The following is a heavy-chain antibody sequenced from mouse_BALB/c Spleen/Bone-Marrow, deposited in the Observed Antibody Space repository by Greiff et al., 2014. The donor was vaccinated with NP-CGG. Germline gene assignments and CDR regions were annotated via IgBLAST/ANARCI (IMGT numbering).Heavy chain of an antibody. V-gene: IGHV5-2*01. CDR3: ARHGFYYSMDD. CDR1: EYEFPSHD. CDR2: INRDGGIT. Sequence: VQLQQSRQYFVYRRLFVKISCESNEYEFPSHDMSWVRKTPEPRLALVAAINRDGGITNYPDTMERRFTISRDNTKKTLYLQMSSLRSEDTALYYCARHGFYYSMDDWGQGTSVTVSS. J-gene: IGHJ4*01.